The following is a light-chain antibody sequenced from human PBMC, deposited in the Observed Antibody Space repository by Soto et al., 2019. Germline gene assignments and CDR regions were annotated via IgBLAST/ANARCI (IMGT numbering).Light chain of an antibody. V-gene: IGKV1-5*03. CDR1: QSISSW. Sequence: DIPMTQSPSTLSASVGDRVTITCRASQSISSWVAWYQQKPGKGPKLLIYKASHLESGVPSRFSGSGSGTEFTLTISSLQPGDFATYYCQHYNTYPWTFGHGTKVDIK. J-gene: IGKJ1*01. CDR2: KAS. CDR3: QHYNTYPWT.